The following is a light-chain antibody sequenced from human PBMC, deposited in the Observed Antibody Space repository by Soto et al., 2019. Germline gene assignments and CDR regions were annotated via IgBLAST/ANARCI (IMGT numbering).Light chain of an antibody. CDR2: GVT. J-gene: IGLJ1*01. CDR1: SGDVGGYNY. Sequence: QSVLTQPASVSGSPGQSITISCTGTSGDVGGYNYVSWYQQHPGKAPKLMIYGVTNRPSGVSNRFPGSKTGNTASLTISGLQAEDEAYYYCFSHKRGDSHVFGTGTKVTV. CDR3: FSHKRGDSHV. V-gene: IGLV2-14*01.